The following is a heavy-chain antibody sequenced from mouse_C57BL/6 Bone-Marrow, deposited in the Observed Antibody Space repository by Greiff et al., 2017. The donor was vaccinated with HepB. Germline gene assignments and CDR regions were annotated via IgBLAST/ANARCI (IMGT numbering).Heavy chain of an antibody. Sequence: QVQLKESGAELVRPGASVTLSCKASGYTFTDYEMHWVKQTPVHGLEWIGAIDPETGGTAYNQKFKGKAILTADKSSSTAYMELRSLTSEDSAVYYCTRGDYYGSPFDYWGQGTTLTVSS. V-gene: IGHV1-15*01. CDR2: IDPETGGT. J-gene: IGHJ2*01. CDR1: GYTFTDYE. D-gene: IGHD1-1*01. CDR3: TRGDYYGSPFDY.